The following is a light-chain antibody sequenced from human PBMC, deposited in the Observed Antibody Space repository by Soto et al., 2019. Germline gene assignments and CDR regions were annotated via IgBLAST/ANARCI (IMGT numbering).Light chain of an antibody. V-gene: IGKV3-11*01. CDR3: QQRGNWPPT. CDR1: QSVSSSN. J-gene: IGKJ1*01. Sequence: EIVLTQSPGTLSLSPGERATLSCRASQSVSSSNLAWYQQKPGQAPRLLMYDTSKRATGIPARFSGRGSGTDFTLTISSLEPEDFAVYYCQQRGNWPPTFGQGTKVDIK. CDR2: DTS.